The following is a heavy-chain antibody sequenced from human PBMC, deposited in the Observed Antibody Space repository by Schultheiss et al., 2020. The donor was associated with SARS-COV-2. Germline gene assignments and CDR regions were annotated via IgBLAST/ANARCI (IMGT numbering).Heavy chain of an antibody. J-gene: IGHJ4*02. V-gene: IGHV3-7*03. CDR2: IKHDGIEK. D-gene: IGHD3-16*02. CDR1: GFTFSRYW. Sequence: GGSLRLSCAASGFTFSRYWMTWVRQAPGKGLEWVANIKHDGIEKYYVDSVKGRFTISRDNAKKLLYLQMNSLRAEDTAVYYCARVDDYVWGSYRGPSDYWGQGTLVTVSS. CDR3: ARVDDYVWGSYRGPSDY.